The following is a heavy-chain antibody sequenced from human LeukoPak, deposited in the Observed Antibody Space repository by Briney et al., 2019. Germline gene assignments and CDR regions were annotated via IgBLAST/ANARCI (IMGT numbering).Heavy chain of an antibody. CDR1: GYTFTNYD. CDR3: ARVGDYDYYYYYGMDV. CDR2: MNPNSGNT. Sequence: ASVKVSCKASGYTFTNYDINWVRQATGQGLEWMGWMNPNSGNTGYAQKFQGRVTITRSTSISTAYMELSSLRSEDTAVYYCARVGDYDYYYYYGMDVWGQGTTVTVSS. V-gene: IGHV1-8*01. D-gene: IGHD3-16*01. J-gene: IGHJ6*02.